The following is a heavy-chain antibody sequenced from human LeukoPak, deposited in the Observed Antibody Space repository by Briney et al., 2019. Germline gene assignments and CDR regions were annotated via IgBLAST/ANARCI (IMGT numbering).Heavy chain of an antibody. J-gene: IGHJ5*02. CDR1: GYTFTSYY. CDR3: ARDTSGGLRRHYNWFDP. V-gene: IGHV1-46*01. Sequence: ASVKVSCKASGYTFTSYYMHWVRQAPGQGLEWMGIINPSGGSTSYAQKFQGRVTMTRDMSTSTVYMELSSLRSEDTAVYYCARDTSGGLRRHYNWFDPWGQGTLVTVSS. CDR2: INPSGGST. D-gene: IGHD3-10*01.